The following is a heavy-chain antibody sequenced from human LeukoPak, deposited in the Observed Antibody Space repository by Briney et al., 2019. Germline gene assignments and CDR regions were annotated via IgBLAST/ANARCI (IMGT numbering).Heavy chain of an antibody. J-gene: IGHJ4*02. CDR3: ARDQKGYSSGWSPFDY. D-gene: IGHD6-19*01. V-gene: IGHV1-18*01. CDR2: ISAYNGNT. Sequence: WASVKVSCKASGYTFTSYGISWVRQAPGQGLEWMGWISAYNGNTNYAQKLQGRVTMTTDTSTSTAYMELRSLRSDDTAVYYCARDQKGYSSGWSPFDYWGQGTLVTVSS. CDR1: GYTFTSYG.